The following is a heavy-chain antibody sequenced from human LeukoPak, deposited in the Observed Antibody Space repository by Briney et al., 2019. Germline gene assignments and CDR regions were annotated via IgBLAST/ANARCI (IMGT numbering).Heavy chain of an antibody. Sequence: SVKVSCRASGGTFSSYAISWVRQAPGQGLEWMGGIIPIFGTANYAQKFQGRDTITRDDSKSTVYMELSSLSSEDTAVYYCASERYCSSTSCYLPINWFDPWGQGTLVTVSS. D-gene: IGHD2-2*01. CDR1: GGTFSSYA. CDR2: IIPIFGTA. CDR3: ASERYCSSTSCYLPINWFDP. J-gene: IGHJ5*02. V-gene: IGHV1-69*05.